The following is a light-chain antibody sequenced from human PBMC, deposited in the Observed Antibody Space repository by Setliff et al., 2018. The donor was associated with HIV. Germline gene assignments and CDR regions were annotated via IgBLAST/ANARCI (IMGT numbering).Light chain of an antibody. CDR3: SSYTTESTRV. CDR1: SSDVGRYNY. J-gene: IGLJ1*01. Sequence: SALTQPASVSGSPGQSITISCTGTSSDVGRYNYVSWYQHHPGKAPKLIIFQVSNRPSGVSTCFPGFKSGNTASLTISGLQAEDEADYYCSSYTTESTRVFGSGTKVTVL. CDR2: QVS. V-gene: IGLV2-14*01.